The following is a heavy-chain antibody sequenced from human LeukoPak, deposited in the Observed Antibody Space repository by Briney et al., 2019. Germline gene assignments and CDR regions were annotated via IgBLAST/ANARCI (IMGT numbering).Heavy chain of an antibody. CDR1: GGTFISYA. V-gene: IGHV1-69*13. J-gene: IGHJ4*02. CDR3: ARTSYSSGSYYMKQEYYFDY. Sequence: ASVKVSCKASGGTFISYAISWVRQAPGQGLEWMGGIIPIFGTANYAQKFQGRVTITADEPTSTAYMELSSLRSEDTAVYYCARTSYSSGSYYMKQEYYFDYWGQGTLVTVSS. D-gene: IGHD3-10*01. CDR2: IIPIFGTA.